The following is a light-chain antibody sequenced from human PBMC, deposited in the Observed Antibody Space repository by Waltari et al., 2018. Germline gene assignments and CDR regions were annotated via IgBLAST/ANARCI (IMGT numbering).Light chain of an antibody. J-gene: IGLJ1*01. Sequence: QSVLTQPPSVSGAPAQQSAISCSGFSSNIASYSNVLWYQHLPGTAPKVLIYANNNRPSGVPDRFSGSKSGASASLAITGLQAEDEADYYCQSFDSSLDGYVFGTGTKVTVL. CDR2: ANN. V-gene: IGLV1-40*01. CDR3: QSFDSSLDGYV. CDR1: SSNIASYSN.